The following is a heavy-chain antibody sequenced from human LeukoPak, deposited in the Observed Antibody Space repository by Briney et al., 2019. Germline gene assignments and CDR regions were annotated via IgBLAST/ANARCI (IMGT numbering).Heavy chain of an antibody. J-gene: IGHJ4*02. Sequence: KPSETLSLTCTVSGGSISSSSYYWGWIRQPPGKGLEWIGSIYYSGSTYYNPSLKSRVTISVDTSKNQFSLKLSSVTAADTAVYYCARHPSLELRFLEWTDYWGQGTLVTVSS. V-gene: IGHV4-39*01. CDR2: IYYSGST. CDR1: GGSISSSSYY. D-gene: IGHD3-3*01. CDR3: ARHPSLELRFLEWTDY.